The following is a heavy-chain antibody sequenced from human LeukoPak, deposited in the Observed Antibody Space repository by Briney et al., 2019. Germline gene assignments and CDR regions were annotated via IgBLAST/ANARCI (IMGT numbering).Heavy chain of an antibody. CDR2: IYYSGST. CDR1: GGTISSGGYY. Sequence: SETLSLTCTVSGGTISSGGYYWSWIRQHPGKGLGWIGYIYYSGSTYYNPSLKSRVTISVDTSKNQFSLKLSSVTAADTAVYYCARDYSGSYYYFDYWGQGTLVTVSS. D-gene: IGHD1-26*01. J-gene: IGHJ4*02. CDR3: ARDYSGSYYYFDY. V-gene: IGHV4-31*03.